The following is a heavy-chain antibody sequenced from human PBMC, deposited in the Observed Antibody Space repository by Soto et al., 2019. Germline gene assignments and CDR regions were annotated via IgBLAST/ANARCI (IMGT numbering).Heavy chain of an antibody. J-gene: IGHJ4*02. Sequence: GASLKVSCKASGYIFTSYVMEWVRQAPGQRLEWMGWINAGNGNTKYSQKFQGRVTITRDTSANTAYMELSSLRSEDTAVYYCARSAPPIDYWGQGTLVTVSS. V-gene: IGHV1-3*01. CDR3: ARSAPPIDY. CDR2: INAGNGNT. CDR1: GYIFTSYV.